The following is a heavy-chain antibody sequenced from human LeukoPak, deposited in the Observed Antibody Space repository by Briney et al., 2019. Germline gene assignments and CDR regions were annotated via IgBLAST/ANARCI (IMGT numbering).Heavy chain of an antibody. CDR3: ARDHGSSNWYYY. Sequence: SETLSLTCTVSGASISSNTYFWGWVRQPPGKGLEWIGYISNSGTIYYNPFLKSRVTISVDTSKTQFSLRLSSVTAADTAVYYCARDHGSSNWYYYWGQGTLVTVAS. CDR1: GASISSNTYF. V-gene: IGHV4-39*07. D-gene: IGHD6-13*01. J-gene: IGHJ4*02. CDR2: ISNSGTI.